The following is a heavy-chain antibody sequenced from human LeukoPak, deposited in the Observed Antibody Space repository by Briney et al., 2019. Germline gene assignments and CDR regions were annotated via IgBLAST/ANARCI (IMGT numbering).Heavy chain of an antibody. CDR2: ISSSSSYI. V-gene: IGHV3-21*01. CDR3: ARDKPSRLAHYGMDV. Sequence: PGGSLRLSCAASGFTFSSYSMNWVRQAPGKGLEWVSSISSSSSYIYYADSVKGRFTISRDNAKNSLYLQMNSLRAEDTAVYYCARDKPSRLAHYGMDVWGQGTTVTVSS. D-gene: IGHD3-22*01. CDR1: GFTFSSYS. J-gene: IGHJ6*02.